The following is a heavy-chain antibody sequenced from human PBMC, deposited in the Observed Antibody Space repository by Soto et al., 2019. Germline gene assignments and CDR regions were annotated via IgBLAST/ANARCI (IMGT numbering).Heavy chain of an antibody. CDR2: IYYSGST. D-gene: IGHD2-2*01. CDR1: GCSLTSGVYY. Sequence: QVQLQESGAGLVKPSQTLSLTCTVSGCSLTSGVYYWSWIRQPPGKGLEGIGYIYYSGSTYYNPSLKSRVTISVDTSKNPFSLKLSSVTAADTAVYYCARVRPAYFDLWGRGTLVTVSS. CDR3: ARVRPAYFDL. V-gene: IGHV4-30-4*01. J-gene: IGHJ2*01.